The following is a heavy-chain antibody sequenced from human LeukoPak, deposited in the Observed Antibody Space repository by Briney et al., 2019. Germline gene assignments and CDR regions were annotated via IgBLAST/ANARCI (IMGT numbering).Heavy chain of an antibody. CDR3: ARAGPRSGSYVYYYYGMDV. V-gene: IGHV3-11*01. Sequence: GGSLRLSCGASGFTFSDYCMSWIRQAPGKGLEWVSCISNSGSTIYYADSVKGRFIISRDNAKKSLYLQMNSLRAEDTAVYYCARAGPRSGSYVYYYYGMDVWGQGTTVTVSS. CDR1: GFTFSDYC. D-gene: IGHD1-26*01. J-gene: IGHJ6*02. CDR2: ISNSGSTI.